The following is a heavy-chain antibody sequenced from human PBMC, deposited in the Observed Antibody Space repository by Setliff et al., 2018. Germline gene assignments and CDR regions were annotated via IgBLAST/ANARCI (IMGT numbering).Heavy chain of an antibody. J-gene: IGHJ4*01. CDR1: GGSINSGGYY. Sequence: TLSLTCTVSGGSINSGGYYWTWVRKLPGKGLEWIGYIHCSGNTKYNPPLKSRLTISVDTAMNQFALELRSVTAADTAVYFCARVQPLRFFFDYWGHGALVTVSS. V-gene: IGHV4-31*03. CDR3: ARVQPLRFFFDY. CDR2: IHCSGNT.